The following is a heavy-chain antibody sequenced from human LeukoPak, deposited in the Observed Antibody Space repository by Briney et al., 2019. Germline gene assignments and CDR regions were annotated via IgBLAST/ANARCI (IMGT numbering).Heavy chain of an antibody. CDR2: TYYRSKWYN. J-gene: IGHJ4*02. CDR1: GFSVTSYSAA. Sequence: SQSLSLTCAISGFSVTSYSAAWDWLTPSQSRGLVWLGRTYYRSKWYNDYAVSVKSRITINPDTSKNQFSLQLNSVTPEDTAVYYCAREVGPLGYFDYWGQGTLVTVSS. CDR3: AREVGPLGYFDY. V-gene: IGHV6-1*01.